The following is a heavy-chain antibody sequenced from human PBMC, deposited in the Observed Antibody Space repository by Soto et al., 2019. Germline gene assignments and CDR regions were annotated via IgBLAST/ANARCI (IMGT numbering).Heavy chain of an antibody. Sequence: GEALKISCTCFGYTFTTLCIILVRQMPGKGLEWMGRIDPRDSYVNYSPSFQGNVTISLDNSISTAYLQWGSLKASDTAMYYCASLFCSTKTCDRWFDPRGQGNMVTVSP. D-gene: IGHD2-15*01. CDR3: ASLFCSTKTCDRWFDP. V-gene: IGHV5-10-1*01. CDR2: IDPRDSYV. CDR1: GYTFTTLC. J-gene: IGHJ5*02.